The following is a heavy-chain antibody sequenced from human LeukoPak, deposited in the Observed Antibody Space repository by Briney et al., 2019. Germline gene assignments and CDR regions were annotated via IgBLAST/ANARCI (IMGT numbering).Heavy chain of an antibody. CDR1: GFTFSGYY. D-gene: IGHD1-14*01. J-gene: IGHJ4*02. CDR3: ATFVSNLFDY. CDR2: ISGSGTTT. V-gene: IGHV3-11*01. Sequence: PGGSLRLSCAASGFTFSGYYMSWIRQAPGKGLEWVSYISGSGTTTFFADSVKGRFTISRDNAKNSLYLQMNSLRADDTAVYYCATFVSNLFDYWGQGTLVTVSS.